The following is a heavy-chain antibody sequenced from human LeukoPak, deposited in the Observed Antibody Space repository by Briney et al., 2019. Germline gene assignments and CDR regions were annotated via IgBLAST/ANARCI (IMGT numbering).Heavy chain of an antibody. CDR3: VKDARRTNGWYFFDH. J-gene: IGHJ4*02. CDR1: GFAFSSQA. CDR2: ISDSGDTT. D-gene: IGHD6-19*01. Sequence: GGSLRLSCAASGFAFSSQAMGWVRQAPGKGLGWVAVISDSGDTTYHADSVKGRFTISRDNSKNTLYLQTNSLRAEDTALYYCVKDARRTNGWYFFDHWSQGTLVTVSS. V-gene: IGHV3-23*01.